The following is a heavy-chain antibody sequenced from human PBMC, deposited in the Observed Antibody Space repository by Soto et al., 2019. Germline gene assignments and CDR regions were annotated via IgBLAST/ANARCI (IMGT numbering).Heavy chain of an antibody. Sequence: PGGTLRRSCAASGFTFSTYCMNWVRQAPGKGLEWVANIKQDGSEKYYVDSVKGRFAISRDNAKDSLFLQMNNLRAEDTAVYYCVRDWSTFWGMDVWGQGTTVTVSS. V-gene: IGHV3-7*01. J-gene: IGHJ6*02. CDR3: VRDWSTFWGMDV. CDR2: IKQDGSEK. CDR1: GFTFSTYC.